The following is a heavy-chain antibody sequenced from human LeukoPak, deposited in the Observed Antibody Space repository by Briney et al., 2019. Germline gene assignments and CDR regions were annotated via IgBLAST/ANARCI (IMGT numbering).Heavy chain of an antibody. CDR3: ARGPYKDYWSGYSDY. CDR2: ISSSSTTI. D-gene: IGHD3-3*01. CDR1: GFTFSSYS. V-gene: IGHV3-48*01. Sequence: GGSLRLSCSASGFTFSSYSMNWVRQAPGKGLEWVSYISSSSTTIYYVDSVKGRFTISRDNAKNLLYLQMNSLRVADTAVYYCARGPYKDYWSGYSDYWGQGPLVTVSS. J-gene: IGHJ4*02.